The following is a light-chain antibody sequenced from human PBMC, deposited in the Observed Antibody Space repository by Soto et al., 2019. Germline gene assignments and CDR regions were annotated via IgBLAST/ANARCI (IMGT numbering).Light chain of an antibody. J-gene: IGLJ1*01. CDR2: EDN. Sequence: NFMLTQPHSVSESPGQTVTISCTRSSGSIASNYVQWYQQRPGSAPTTVIYEDNQRPSGVSDRFSGSIDSSSNSASLTISGLKTEDEADYYCQSYVSSNYVFGTGTKLTVL. CDR3: QSYVSSNYV. CDR1: SGSIASNY. V-gene: IGLV6-57*04.